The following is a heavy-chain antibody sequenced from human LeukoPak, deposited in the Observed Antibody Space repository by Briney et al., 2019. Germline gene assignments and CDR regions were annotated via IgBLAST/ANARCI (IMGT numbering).Heavy chain of an antibody. D-gene: IGHD3-10*01. Sequence: KSSETLSLTCAVYGGSFSGYYWSWIRQPPGKGLEWIGEINHSGSTNYNPSLKSRVTISVDTSKNQFSLKLSSVTAADTAVYYCARGRGYGSGSFYYYYYMDVWGKGTTVTVSS. CDR3: ARGRGYGSGSFYYYYYMDV. V-gene: IGHV4-34*01. CDR2: INHSGST. CDR1: GGSFSGYY. J-gene: IGHJ6*03.